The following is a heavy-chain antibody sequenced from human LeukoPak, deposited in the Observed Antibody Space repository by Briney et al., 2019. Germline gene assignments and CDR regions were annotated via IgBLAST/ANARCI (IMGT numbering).Heavy chain of an antibody. D-gene: IGHD6-19*01. V-gene: IGHV4-39*01. CDR1: GGSISSSSYY. CDR3: ARQVAVAGTRFFGY. J-gene: IGHJ4*02. CDR2: IYYSGST. Sequence: SETLSLTCTVSGGSISSSSYYWGWIRQPPGKGLEWIGSIYYSGSTYYNPSLKSRVTISVDTSKNQFSLKLSSVTAADTAVYYCARQVAVAGTRFFGYWGQGTLVTVSS.